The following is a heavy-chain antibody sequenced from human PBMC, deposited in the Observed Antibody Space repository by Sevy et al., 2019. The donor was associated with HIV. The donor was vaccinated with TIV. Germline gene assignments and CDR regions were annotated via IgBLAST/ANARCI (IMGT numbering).Heavy chain of an antibody. V-gene: IGHV3-30*18. J-gene: IGHJ4*02. CDR3: AKDMVDCSGGTCYSGAVSPFES. D-gene: IGHD2-15*01. CDR1: GFIFNNYD. Sequence: GESLKISCAASGFIFNNYDMYWIRQAPGKGLEWVATVSYDGADKDYADIVKGRFTISRDSSRSMLYLQMGSLRPEDTGVYFCAKDMVDCSGGTCYSGAVSPFESWGQGTLVTVSS. CDR2: VSYDGADK.